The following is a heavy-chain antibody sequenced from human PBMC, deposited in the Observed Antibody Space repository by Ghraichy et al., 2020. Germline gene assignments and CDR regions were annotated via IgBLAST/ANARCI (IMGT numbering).Heavy chain of an antibody. J-gene: IGHJ4*02. Sequence: GGSLRLSCAASEFTFSDHYMDWVRQAPRKGLEWVGRGRGKANSYTTEYAASVKGRFTISRDDSKNSLYLQMNSLKTEDTAVYYCTTGPNLAREYSYGEDDYWGQGTLVTVSS. V-gene: IGHV3-72*01. CDR2: GRGKANSYTT. CDR3: TTGPNLAREYSYGEDDY. CDR1: EFTFSDHY. D-gene: IGHD5-18*01.